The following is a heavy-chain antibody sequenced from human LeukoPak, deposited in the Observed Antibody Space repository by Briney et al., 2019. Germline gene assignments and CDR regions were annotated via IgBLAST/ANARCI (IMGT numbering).Heavy chain of an antibody. J-gene: IGHJ4*02. Sequence: SETLSLTCTVSGYSISSGYYWGWIRQPPGKGLEWIGSIYHGGSTYYNPSLKSRVTISVDTSKNQFSLKLSSVTAADTAVYFCARDSWPEVVRFDYWGQGTLVTVS. CDR1: GYSISSGYY. V-gene: IGHV4-38-2*02. D-gene: IGHD1-14*01. CDR2: IYHGGST. CDR3: ARDSWPEVVRFDY.